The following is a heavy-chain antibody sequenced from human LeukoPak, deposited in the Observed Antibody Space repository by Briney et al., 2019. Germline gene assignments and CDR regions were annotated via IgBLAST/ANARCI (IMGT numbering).Heavy chain of an antibody. V-gene: IGHV3-30*03. CDR1: GFTFSSYG. D-gene: IGHD2-2*03. CDR3: ASGLGDAFDI. Sequence: GGSLRLSCAASGFTFSSYGMHWVRQAPGKGLEWVAVISYDGSNKYYADSVKGRFTISRDNSKNTLYLQMNSLRAEDTAVYHCASGLGDAFDIWGQGTMVTVSS. J-gene: IGHJ3*02. CDR2: ISYDGSNK.